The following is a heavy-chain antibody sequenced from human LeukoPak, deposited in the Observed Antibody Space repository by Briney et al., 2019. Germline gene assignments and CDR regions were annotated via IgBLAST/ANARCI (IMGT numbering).Heavy chain of an antibody. J-gene: IGHJ3*02. D-gene: IGHD6-13*01. CDR1: GNTFTSYD. CDR2: MNPNSGNT. Sequence: GASVKVSCKASGNTFTSYDINWVRQATGQGLEWMGWMNPNSGNTGYAQKFQGRVTMTRNTSISTAYMELSSLRSEDTAVYYCASAAAGRNDAFDIWGQGTMVTVYS. V-gene: IGHV1-8*01. CDR3: ASAAAGRNDAFDI.